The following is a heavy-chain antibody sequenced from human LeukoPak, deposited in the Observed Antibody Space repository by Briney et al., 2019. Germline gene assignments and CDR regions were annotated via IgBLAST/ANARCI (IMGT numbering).Heavy chain of an antibody. Sequence: PSETLSLTCTVSGYSISSGYYWGWIRQPPGKGLEWIGQIYHSGSTNYNPSLKSRVTISVDKSKNQFSLKLSSVTAADTAVYYCARDAYDSSGYSFDYWGQGTLVTVSS. CDR2: IYHSGST. J-gene: IGHJ4*02. V-gene: IGHV4-38-2*02. CDR3: ARDAYDSSGYSFDY. CDR1: GYSISSGYY. D-gene: IGHD3-22*01.